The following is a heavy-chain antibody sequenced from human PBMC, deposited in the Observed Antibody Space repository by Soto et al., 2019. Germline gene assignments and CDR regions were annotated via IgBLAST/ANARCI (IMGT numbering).Heavy chain of an antibody. D-gene: IGHD5-18*01. V-gene: IGHV3-33*01. CDR1: GFTFSSYG. CDR3: ARDLSRGYSYGSDY. J-gene: IGHJ4*02. CDR2: IWYDGSNK. Sequence: QVQLVESGGGVVQPGRSLRLSCAASGFTFSSYGMHWFRQAPGKGLEWVAVIWYDGSNKYYADSVKGRFTISRDNSKNTLYLQMNSLRAEDTAVYYCARDLSRGYSYGSDYWGQGTLVTVSS.